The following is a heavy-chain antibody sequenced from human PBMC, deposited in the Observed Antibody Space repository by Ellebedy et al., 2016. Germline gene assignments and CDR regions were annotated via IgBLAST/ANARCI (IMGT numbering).Heavy chain of an antibody. D-gene: IGHD2-21*01. CDR1: GGTFSSYA. CDR2: INPNSGGT. V-gene: IGHV1-2*04. Sequence: ASVKVSCKASGGTFSSYAISWVRQAPGQGLEWMGWINPNSGGTNYAQKFQGWVTMTRDTSISTAYMELSRLRSDDTAVYYCAREGVHIGYYHYYGMDVWGQGTTVTVSS. J-gene: IGHJ6*02. CDR3: AREGVHIGYYHYYGMDV.